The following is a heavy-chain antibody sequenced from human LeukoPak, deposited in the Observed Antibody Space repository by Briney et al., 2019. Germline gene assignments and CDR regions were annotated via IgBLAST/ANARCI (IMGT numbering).Heavy chain of an antibody. Sequence: GGSLRLSCAASGFTFSSYWMSWVRQAPGKGLEWVANIKQDGSEKYYVDSVKGRFTISRENAKNSLYLQMNSLRAEDTAVYYCARPFIVVVPAAPFDIWGQGTMVTVSS. CDR1: GFTFSSYW. CDR3: ARPFIVVVPAAPFDI. V-gene: IGHV3-7*01. J-gene: IGHJ3*02. CDR2: IKQDGSEK. D-gene: IGHD2-2*01.